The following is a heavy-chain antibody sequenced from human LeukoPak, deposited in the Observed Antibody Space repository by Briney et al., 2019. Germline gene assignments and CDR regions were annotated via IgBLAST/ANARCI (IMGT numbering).Heavy chain of an antibody. CDR2: IYHSGST. J-gene: IGHJ4*02. CDR1: GYSISSGYY. Sequence: PSETLSLTCAVSGYSISSGYYWGWIRQPPGKGLEWIGSIYHSGSTYYNLSLKGRVTISVDTSKNQFSLKLSSVTAADTAVYYCARGGYDILTGFDYWGQGTLVTVSS. V-gene: IGHV4-38-2*01. D-gene: IGHD3-9*01. CDR3: ARGGYDILTGFDY.